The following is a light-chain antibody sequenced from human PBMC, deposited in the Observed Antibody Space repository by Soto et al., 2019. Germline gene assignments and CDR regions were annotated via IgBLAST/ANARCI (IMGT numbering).Light chain of an antibody. J-gene: IGKJ1*01. CDR3: QQANSFPRT. CDR2: AAS. V-gene: IGKV1-12*01. CDR1: QGISSW. Sequence: DIQMPQSPSSVSASVGDRVNITCRASQGISSWLAWYQQNQGTATKLMIYAASSLQSGVPSRFRGSGSGTDLTLTISSLKPEDFETDYCQQANSFPRTFSQGTKGDIK.